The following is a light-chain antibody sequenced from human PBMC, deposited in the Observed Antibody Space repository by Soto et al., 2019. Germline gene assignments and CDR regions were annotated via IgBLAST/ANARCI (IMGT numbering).Light chain of an antibody. CDR1: SSNIGVNT. CDR3: AAWDDSLSGRGV. CDR2: TND. Sequence: QSVLTQPPSASGTPGQRVTISCSGSSSNIGVNTVNWYQQLPGTAPKLLIHTNDQRPSGVPDRFSGSKSGTSASLAISGLQSEDEADYYCAAWDDSLSGRGVFGTGTKLTVL. J-gene: IGLJ1*01. V-gene: IGLV1-44*01.